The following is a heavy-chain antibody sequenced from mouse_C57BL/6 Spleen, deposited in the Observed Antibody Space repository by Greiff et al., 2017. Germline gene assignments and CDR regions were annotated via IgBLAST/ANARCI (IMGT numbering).Heavy chain of an antibody. CDR1: GYTFTEYT. Sequence: QVQLQPSGAELVKPGASVKLSCKASGYTFTEYTIHWVKQRSGQGLEWIGWFYSGSGSIKYNEKFKDKDTLTAVKSSSTVYMEQSRLTSEDAAVYFCAARQDYSNYGGGAMDGWGQRASVTV. CDR3: AARQDYSNYGGGAMDG. V-gene: IGHV1-62-2*01. CDR2: FYSGSGSI. J-gene: IGHJ4*01. D-gene: IGHD2-5*01.